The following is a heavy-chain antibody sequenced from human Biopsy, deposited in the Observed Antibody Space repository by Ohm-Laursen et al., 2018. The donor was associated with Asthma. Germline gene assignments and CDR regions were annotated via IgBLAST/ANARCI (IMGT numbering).Heavy chain of an antibody. Sequence: SLRLSCTASGFNFKTYGMHWVRQAPGKGLGWVSYISSSSSTIYYADSVKGRFTISRDNAKNSLYLQMNSLRDEDTAVYYCARFKRGYSYGYAGVFDYWGQGTLVTVSS. CDR3: ARFKRGYSYGYAGVFDY. CDR2: ISSSSSTI. D-gene: IGHD5-18*01. V-gene: IGHV3-48*02. J-gene: IGHJ4*02. CDR1: GFNFKTYG.